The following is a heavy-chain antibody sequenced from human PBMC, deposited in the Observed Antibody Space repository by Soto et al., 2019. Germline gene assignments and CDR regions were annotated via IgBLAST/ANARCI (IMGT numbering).Heavy chain of an antibody. CDR2: IKSDAYGGAI. Sequence: EVQLVESGEGLVKPGGSLRLSCAGSGFTFSNAWMSWVRRAPGKGLEWVGRIKSDAYGGAIDYAAPVKGRFTISRDDSKNTLCLQMNNMRAEDTAVYSCTTNKGRLEPHTNGYWGQETQIIVSS. CDR3: TTNKGRLEPHTNGY. J-gene: IGHJ4*02. D-gene: IGHD1-1*01. CDR1: GFTFSNAW. V-gene: IGHV3-15*01.